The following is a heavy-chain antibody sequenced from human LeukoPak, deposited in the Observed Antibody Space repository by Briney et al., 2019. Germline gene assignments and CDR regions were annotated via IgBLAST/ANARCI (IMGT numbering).Heavy chain of an antibody. J-gene: IGHJ4*02. V-gene: IGHV4-59*01. Sequence: SETLSLTCTVSGGSISSYYWSWIRQPPGKGLEWIGYIYYSGSTNYKPSLKSRVTISVDTSKNQFSLKLSSVTAADTAVYYCARAERSEPFDYWGQGTLVTVSS. D-gene: IGHD5-24*01. CDR1: GGSISSYY. CDR2: IYYSGST. CDR3: ARAERSEPFDY.